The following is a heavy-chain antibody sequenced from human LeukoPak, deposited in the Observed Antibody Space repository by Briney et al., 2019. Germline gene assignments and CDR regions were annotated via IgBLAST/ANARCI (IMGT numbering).Heavy chain of an antibody. CDR1: GGTFSSYA. CDR2: IISIFGTV. V-gene: IGHV1-69*13. D-gene: IGHD2-2*01. J-gene: IGHJ5*02. Sequence: SVKVSCKASGGTFSSYAINWVRQAPGQGLGWMGGIISIFGTVNYAQKFQGRVTITADESTSTAYMELSSLRSEDTAVYYCAREGVGGTLKYQLLKYWFDPWGQGTLVTVSS. CDR3: AREGVGGTLKYQLLKYWFDP.